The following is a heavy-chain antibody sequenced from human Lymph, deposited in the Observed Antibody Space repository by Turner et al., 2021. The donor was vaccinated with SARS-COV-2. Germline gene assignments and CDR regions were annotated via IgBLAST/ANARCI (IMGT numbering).Heavy chain of an antibody. D-gene: IGHD3-16*01. J-gene: IGHJ2*01. CDR2: ISHDGSNK. CDR1: GFTFSTYA. Sequence: QVQLVESGGGVVQPGRSLRLSCAASGFTFSTYAMEWVRQAQGKGLEWVALISHDGSNKYYADSVKGRFTISRDNSKNTLYLQMNSLRAEGTAVYYCARDLGGYFDLWGRGTLVTVSS. V-gene: IGHV3-30-3*01. CDR3: ARDLGGYFDL.